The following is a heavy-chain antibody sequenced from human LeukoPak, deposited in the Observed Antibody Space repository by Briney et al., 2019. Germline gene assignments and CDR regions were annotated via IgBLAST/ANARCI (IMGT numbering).Heavy chain of an antibody. CDR3: ARGRANCSGGSCYSGSRGYYFDY. CDR1: GGSFSGYY. D-gene: IGHD2-15*01. CDR2: INHSGST. V-gene: IGHV4-34*01. J-gene: IGHJ4*02. Sequence: SETLFLTCAVYGGSFSGYYWSWIRQPPGKVLEWIGEINHSGSTNYNPSLKSRLTISLDTSKNQLSMQLSSVTAADTAVYYCARGRANCSGGSCYSGSRGYYFDYWGQGTLVTVSS.